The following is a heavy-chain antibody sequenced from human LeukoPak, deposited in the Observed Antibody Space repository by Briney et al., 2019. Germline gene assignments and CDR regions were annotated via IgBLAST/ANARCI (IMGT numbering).Heavy chain of an antibody. J-gene: IGHJ6*03. CDR3: AKDGSGTSYYYYYMDV. Sequence: GGSLRLSCAASGFTFSSYAMSWVRQAPGKGLEWVSAISGSGGSTDYADSVKGRFTISRDNSKNTLYLHMNSLRAEDTAIYYCAKDGSGTSYYYYYMDVWGKGTMVTVSS. CDR2: ISGSGGST. D-gene: IGHD3-10*01. CDR1: GFTFSSYA. V-gene: IGHV3-23*01.